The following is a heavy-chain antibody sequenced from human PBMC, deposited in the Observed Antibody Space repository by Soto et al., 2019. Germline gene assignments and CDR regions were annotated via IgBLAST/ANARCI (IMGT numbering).Heavy chain of an antibody. D-gene: IGHD1-26*01. V-gene: IGHV3-30-3*01. CDR1: GFTFSSYA. CDR2: ISYDGSNK. CDR3: ARDPCREELCPRPFDY. Sequence: PRGSLRLSSAASGFTFSSYAMQWVRQAPGKGLEWVAVISYDGSNKYYADSVKGRFTISRDNSKNTLYLQMNSLRAEDTAVYYCARDPCREELCPRPFDYWGQGTLVTSPQ. J-gene: IGHJ4*02.